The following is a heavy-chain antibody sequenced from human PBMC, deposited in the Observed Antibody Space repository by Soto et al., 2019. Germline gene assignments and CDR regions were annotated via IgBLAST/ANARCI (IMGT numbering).Heavy chain of an antibody. CDR1: GGSICSYY. V-gene: IGHV4-59*01. CDR2: IYYSGSA. J-gene: IGHJ6*02. Sequence: SETLSLTCTVSGGSICSYYWSWIWHPPGKGLEWMGYIYYSGSANYDPSPQSRVTISVDTSKNQFCRKLSSVTAAYTAVSYCGTSGSGSYYYDREVWRQGSTV. D-gene: IGHD5-12*01. CDR3: GTSGSGSYYYDREV.